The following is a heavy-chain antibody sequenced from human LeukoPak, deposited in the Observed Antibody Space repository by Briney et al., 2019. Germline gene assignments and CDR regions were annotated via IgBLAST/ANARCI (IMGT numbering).Heavy chain of an antibody. CDR1: GFTFSDYY. J-gene: IGHJ5*02. Sequence: GGSLRLSRAASGFTFSDYYMSWIRQAPGTGLEWVSYISSSSSYTNYADSVKGRFTISRDNAKNSLYLQMNSLRAEDTAVYYCARYCSGGSCYVNWFDPWGQGTLVTVSS. V-gene: IGHV3-11*06. D-gene: IGHD2-15*01. CDR3: ARYCSGGSCYVNWFDP. CDR2: ISSSSSYT.